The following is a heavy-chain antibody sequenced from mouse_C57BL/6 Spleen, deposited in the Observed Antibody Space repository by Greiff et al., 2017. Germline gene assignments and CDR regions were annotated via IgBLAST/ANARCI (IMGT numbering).Heavy chain of an antibody. CDR3: ARRNWDVWYFDV. V-gene: IGHV1-52*01. D-gene: IGHD4-1*01. CDR1: GYTFTSYW. CDR2: IDPSDSET. Sequence: QVQLQQSGAELVRPGSSVKLSCKASGYTFTSYWMHWVKQRPIQGLEWIGNIDPSDSETHYNQKFKDKATLTVDKSSSTAYMQLSSLTSEDSAVYYCARRNWDVWYFDVWGTGTTVTVSS. J-gene: IGHJ1*03.